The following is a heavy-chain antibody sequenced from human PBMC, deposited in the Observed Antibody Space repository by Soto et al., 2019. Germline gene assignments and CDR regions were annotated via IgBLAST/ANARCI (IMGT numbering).Heavy chain of an antibody. D-gene: IGHD3-10*01. CDR1: GGIFSTYA. CDR2: IIPIFGTP. Sequence: QVQLVQSGAEVKKPGSSVKVSCKASGGIFSTYAISWLRQAPGQGLEWMGGIIPIFGTPNYAQRFQGRVTITADESTNTSYMELSRLKSEDTAVYYCARDRDHYGSGNYYNRIDFWGQGTLVTVSS. J-gene: IGHJ4*02. V-gene: IGHV1-69*01. CDR3: ARDRDHYGSGNYYNRIDF.